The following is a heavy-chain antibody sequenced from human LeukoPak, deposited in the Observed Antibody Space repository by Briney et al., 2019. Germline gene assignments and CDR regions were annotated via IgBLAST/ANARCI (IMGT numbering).Heavy chain of an antibody. CDR1: GGSISSYY. Sequence: PSETLSLTCTVSGGSISSYYWSWIRQPPGKGLEWIGYIYTSGSTNYNPSFKSRVTISVDTSKNQFSLKLSSVTAADTAVYYCARLRFYDSSIDYWAREPWSPSPQ. V-gene: IGHV4-4*09. CDR2: IYTSGST. J-gene: IGHJ4*02. D-gene: IGHD3-22*01. CDR3: ARLRFYDSSIDY.